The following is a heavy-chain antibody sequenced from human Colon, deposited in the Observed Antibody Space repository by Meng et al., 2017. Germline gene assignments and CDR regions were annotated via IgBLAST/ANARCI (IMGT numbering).Heavy chain of an antibody. CDR2: ISGSGGST. J-gene: IGHJ4*02. Sequence: GESLKISCAASGFTFSSHAMSWVRQAPGKGLEWVSAISGSGGSTYYADSVKGRFTISRDNSKNTLYLQMNSLRAEDTAVYYCAHRTTSGYWGQGTLVTVSS. CDR3: AHRTTSGY. D-gene: IGHD1-7*01. CDR1: GFTFSSHA. V-gene: IGHV3-23*01.